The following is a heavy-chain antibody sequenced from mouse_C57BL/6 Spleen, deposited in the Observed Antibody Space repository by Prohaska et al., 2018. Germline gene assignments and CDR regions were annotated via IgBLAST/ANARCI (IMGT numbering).Heavy chain of an antibody. Sequence: QVQLQQPGAELVRTGSSVKLSCKASGYTFTSYWLHWVKQRPIQGLEWIGNIDPSDSETHYNQKFKDKATLTVDKSSSTAYMQLSSLTSEDSAVYYCARDYGSSAWFAYWGQGTLVTVSA. CDR1: GYTFTSYW. J-gene: IGHJ3*01. CDR3: ARDYGSSAWFAY. V-gene: IGHV1-52*01. D-gene: IGHD1-1*01. CDR2: IDPSDSET.